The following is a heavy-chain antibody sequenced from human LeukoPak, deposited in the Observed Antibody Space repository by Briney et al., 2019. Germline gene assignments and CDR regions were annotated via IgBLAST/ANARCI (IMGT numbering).Heavy chain of an antibody. CDR2: ITPSGGST. CDR1: GYTFTFYY. CDR3: ARGVVKGGWYHLFDY. Sequence: GASVKVSCKASGYTFTFYYMHWVRQAPGQGLEWMGIITPSGGSTTYAQKFQGRVTMTRDMSTSTVYMELSSLRSEDTAMYYCARGVVKGGWYHLFDYWGQGTLVTVSS. V-gene: IGHV1-46*01. D-gene: IGHD6-19*01. J-gene: IGHJ4*02.